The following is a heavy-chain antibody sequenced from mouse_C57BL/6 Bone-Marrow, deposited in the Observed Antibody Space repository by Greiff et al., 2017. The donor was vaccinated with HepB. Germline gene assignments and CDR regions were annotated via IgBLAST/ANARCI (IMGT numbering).Heavy chain of an antibody. Sequence: EVKLMESGPGLVKPSQSLSLTCSVTGYSITSGYYWNWIRQFPGNKLEWMGYISYDGSNNYNPSLKNRISITRDTSKNQFFLKLNSVTTEDTATYYCAMYSNYVGDYWGQGTTLTVSS. CDR1: GYSITSGYY. J-gene: IGHJ2*01. CDR2: ISYDGSN. D-gene: IGHD2-5*01. V-gene: IGHV3-6*01. CDR3: AMYSNYVGDY.